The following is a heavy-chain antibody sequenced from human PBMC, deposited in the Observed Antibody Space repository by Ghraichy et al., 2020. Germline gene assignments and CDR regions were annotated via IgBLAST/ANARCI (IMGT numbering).Heavy chain of an antibody. CDR3: ARDYRQWLVGEGYYYYYGMDV. D-gene: IGHD6-19*01. Sequence: SETLSLTCTVSGGSISHYFWSWIRQPPGKGLEWIGYVYNSGSTNYNPSLKSRVIMSVDMSKNQFSLKLRSVTAADTAVYYCARDYRQWLVGEGYYYYYGMDVWGQGTTVTVSS. CDR1: GGSISHYF. V-gene: IGHV4-59*01. J-gene: IGHJ6*02. CDR2: VYNSGST.